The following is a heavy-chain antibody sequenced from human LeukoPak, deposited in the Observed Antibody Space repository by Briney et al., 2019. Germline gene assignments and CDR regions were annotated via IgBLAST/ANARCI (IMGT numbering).Heavy chain of an antibody. J-gene: IGHJ6*03. V-gene: IGHV1-2*02. D-gene: IGHD2-15*01. Sequence: ASVKVSCKASGYTSTGYYMHWVRQAPGQGLEWMGWINPNSGGTNYAQKFQGRVTMTRDTSISTAYMELSRLRSDDTAVYYCARGGSCYGYYYYYYMDVWGKGTTVTVSS. CDR1: GYTSTGYY. CDR2: INPNSGGT. CDR3: ARGGSCYGYYYYYYMDV.